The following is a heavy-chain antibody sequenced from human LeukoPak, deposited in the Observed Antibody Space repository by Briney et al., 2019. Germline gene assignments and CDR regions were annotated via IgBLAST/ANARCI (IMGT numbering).Heavy chain of an antibody. CDR3: AELGITMIGGV. J-gene: IGHJ6*03. Sequence: GGSLRLSCAVSGFTFRSYNMNWVRQAPGKALEWVSYISSSGSTIYYADSVKRRFTISRDNAKNSLYLQMNSLRAEDTAVYYCAELGITMIGGVWGKGTTVNISS. CDR1: GFTFRSYN. V-gene: IGHV3-48*04. D-gene: IGHD3-10*02. CDR2: ISSSGSTI.